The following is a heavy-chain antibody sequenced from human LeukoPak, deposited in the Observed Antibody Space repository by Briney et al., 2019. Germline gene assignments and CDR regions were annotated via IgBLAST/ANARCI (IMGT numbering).Heavy chain of an antibody. CDR2: IKQDGSEK. J-gene: IGHJ4*02. V-gene: IGHV3-7*05. Sequence: GGSLIHFCSASGFTFSSYFMAWSRQAPGKGLEWVANIKQDGSEKYYVDSVKGRFTISRDNAKNSLFLQLNSLRVEDTAVYYCAGGRGWLVEYWGQ. CDR3: AGGRGWLVEY. CDR1: GFTFSSYF. D-gene: IGHD6-19*01.